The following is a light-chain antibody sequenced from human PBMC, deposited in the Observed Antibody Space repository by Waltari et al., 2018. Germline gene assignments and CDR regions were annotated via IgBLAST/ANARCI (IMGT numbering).Light chain of an antibody. CDR2: DTT. CDR1: TGAVTNGHS. J-gene: IGLJ3*02. V-gene: IGLV7-46*01. CDR3: FLSYGGARV. Sequence: QAVVTQEPSLTVSPGGTVPPTCGSSTGAVTNGHSPYWFQQKLGQAPRTLIYDTTHRHSWTPARCSGSLLGGKAALTLSGAQPEDEADYYCFLSYGGARVFGGGTKLTVL.